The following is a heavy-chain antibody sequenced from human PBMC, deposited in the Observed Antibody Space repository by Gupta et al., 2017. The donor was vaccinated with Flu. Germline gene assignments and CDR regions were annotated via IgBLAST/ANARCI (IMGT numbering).Heavy chain of an antibody. Sequence: GIINPSGGSTSYAQKFQGRVTMTRDTSTSTVYMELSSLRSEDTAVYYGARDLGYCSSTSCLDDYYYYYGMDVWGQGTTVTVSS. D-gene: IGHD2-2*01. V-gene: IGHV1-46*03. CDR3: ARDLGYCSSTSCLDDYYYYYGMDV. CDR2: INPSGGST. J-gene: IGHJ6*02.